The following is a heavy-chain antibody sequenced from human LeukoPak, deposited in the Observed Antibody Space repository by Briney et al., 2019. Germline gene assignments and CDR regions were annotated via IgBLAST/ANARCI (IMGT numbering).Heavy chain of an antibody. J-gene: IGHJ5*02. CDR3: ARSIAARLNWFDP. CDR2: IIPIFGTA. V-gene: IGHV1-69*13. D-gene: IGHD6-6*01. Sequence: SVKVSCKASGGTFSSYAISWVRQAPGQGLEWMGGIIPIFGTANYAQKFQGRVTITADESTSTAYMELSSLRSEDTAVYYCARSIAARLNWFDPWGQGTLVTVSS. CDR1: GGTFSSYA.